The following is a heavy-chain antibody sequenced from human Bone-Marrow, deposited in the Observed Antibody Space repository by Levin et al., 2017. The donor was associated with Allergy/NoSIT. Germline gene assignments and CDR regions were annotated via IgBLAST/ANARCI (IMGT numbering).Heavy chain of an antibody. D-gene: IGHD2-2*01. CDR2: ISPYNGDT. CDR1: GYTFTSFG. CDR3: AREVPAATNYLDS. V-gene: IGHV1-18*04. J-gene: IGHJ4*02. Sequence: PQASVKVSCKTSGYTFTSFGICWVRQAPGQGLQWMGWISPYNGDTNYAQILQGRVTMTTDTSTSTAYMELRSLRSDDTALYYCAREVPAATNYLDSWGQGTLVTVSS.